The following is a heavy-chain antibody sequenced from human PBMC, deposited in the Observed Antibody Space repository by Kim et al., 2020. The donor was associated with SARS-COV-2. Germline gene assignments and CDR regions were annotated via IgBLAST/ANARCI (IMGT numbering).Heavy chain of an antibody. CDR2: IIPIFGTA. CDR1: GGTFSSYA. CDR3: ARDGDYCSSTSCYWWFDP. V-gene: IGHV1-69*13. D-gene: IGHD2-2*01. Sequence: SVKVSCKASGGTFSSYAISWVRQAPGQGLEWMGGIIPIFGTANYAQKFQGRVTITADESTSTAYMELSSLRSEDTAVYYCARDGDYCSSTSCYWWFDPWGQGTLVTVSS. J-gene: IGHJ5*02.